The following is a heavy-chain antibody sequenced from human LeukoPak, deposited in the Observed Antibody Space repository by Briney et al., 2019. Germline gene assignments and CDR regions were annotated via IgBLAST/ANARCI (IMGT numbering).Heavy chain of an antibody. Sequence: SETLSLTGTVSGGSISSYYWSWIRQPPGKGLEWIGDIYYSGNTNYNPSLKSRVTISIDTSKNQFSLKLRSVTAADTAVYYCARDQIVVAGNWFDPWGQGTLVTVSS. CDR3: ARDQIVVAGNWFDP. V-gene: IGHV4-59*01. D-gene: IGHD6-13*01. CDR1: GGSISSYY. J-gene: IGHJ5*02. CDR2: IYYSGNT.